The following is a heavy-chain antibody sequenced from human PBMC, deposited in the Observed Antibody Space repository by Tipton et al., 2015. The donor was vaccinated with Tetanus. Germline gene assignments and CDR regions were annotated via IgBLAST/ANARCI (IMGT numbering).Heavy chain of an antibody. Sequence: TLSLTCAVYGASFSDYYWSWIRQAPGKGLEWIGEINHSGNTNHNPSLKSRVTLSVDTSKNQFSLKLNSVTAADTAMYYCARGRGLGAYSYGFEYWGQGALVTVSS. D-gene: IGHD5-18*01. CDR1: GASFSDYY. CDR2: INHSGNT. V-gene: IGHV4-34*01. CDR3: ARGRGLGAYSYGFEY. J-gene: IGHJ4*02.